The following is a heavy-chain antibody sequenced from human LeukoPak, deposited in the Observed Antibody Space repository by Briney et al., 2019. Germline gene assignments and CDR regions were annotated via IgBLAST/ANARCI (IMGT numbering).Heavy chain of an antibody. J-gene: IGHJ4*02. D-gene: IGHD6-13*01. CDR3: ARGARNGYSSSWFPGFEY. CDR1: GGSISSGGYY. V-gene: IGHV4-31*03. Sequence: PSETLPLTCTVSGGSISSGGYYWSWIRQHPGKGLEWIGYIYYSGSTYYNPSLKSRVTISVDTSKNQFSLKLSSVTAADTAVYYCARGARNGYSSSWFPGFEYWGQGTLVTVSS. CDR2: IYYSGST.